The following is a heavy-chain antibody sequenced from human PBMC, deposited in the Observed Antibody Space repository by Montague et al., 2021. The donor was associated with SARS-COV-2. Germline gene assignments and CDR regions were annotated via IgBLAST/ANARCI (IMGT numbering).Heavy chain of an antibody. V-gene: IGHV4-31*03. D-gene: IGHD5-24*01. CDR2: IYYSGNT. CDR1: SDSISSGGYY. J-gene: IGHJ4*02. Sequence: TLSLTCIVSSDSISSGGYYWSWIRQHPGKGLEWIGYIYYSGNTYYNPSLKSRVTMSVETTKNQFSLTLNSVTAADTAVYYCARGPSRLATQEFYFGYWGQGTLVSVSS. CDR3: ARGPSRLATQEFYFGY.